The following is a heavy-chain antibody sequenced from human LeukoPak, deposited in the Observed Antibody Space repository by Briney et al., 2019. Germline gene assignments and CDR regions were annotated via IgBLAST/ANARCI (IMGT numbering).Heavy chain of an antibody. CDR2: IWYDGSNK. V-gene: IGHV3-33*01. J-gene: IGHJ3*01. CDR3: ARDADEYCSSTTCRGGSFDV. D-gene: IGHD2-2*01. Sequence: GGSLRLSCAASGFTFSSYGMHWVRQAPGKGLEWVAVIWYDGSNKYYADSVKGRFTISRDNSKNTLYLQMNSLRAEDAAVYYCARDADEYCSSTTCRGGSFDVWGQGTMVTVSS. CDR1: GFTFSSYG.